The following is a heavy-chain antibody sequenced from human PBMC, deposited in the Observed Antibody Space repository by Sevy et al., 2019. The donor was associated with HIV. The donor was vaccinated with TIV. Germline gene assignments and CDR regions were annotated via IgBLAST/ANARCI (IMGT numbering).Heavy chain of an antibody. D-gene: IGHD2-2*01. CDR3: ARLVCSSTSCYSYYYYGMDV. V-gene: IGHV3-7*03. CDR2: IKQDGSEK. Sequence: GGSLRLSCAASGFTFSSYWMSWVRQAPGKGLEWVANIKQDGSEKYYVDSVKGRFTISRDNAKNSLYLQMNSLRAEDTDVYYCARLVCSSTSCYSYYYYGMDVWGQGPRSPSP. CDR1: GFTFSSYW. J-gene: IGHJ6*02.